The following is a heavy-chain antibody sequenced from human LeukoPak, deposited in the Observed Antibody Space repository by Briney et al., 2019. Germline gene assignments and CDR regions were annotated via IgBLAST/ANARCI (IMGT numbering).Heavy chain of an antibody. CDR3: ARDEDSSSWYSHYYYYGMDV. CDR2: ISSSSSTI. CDR1: GFTFSSYG. Sequence: PGGSLRLSCAASGFTFSSYGMHWVRQAPGKGLEWVSYISSSSSTIYYADSVKGRFTISRDNAKNSLYLQMNSLRAEDTAVYYCARDEDSSSWYSHYYYYGMDVWGQGTTVTVSS. V-gene: IGHV3-48*01. J-gene: IGHJ6*02. D-gene: IGHD6-13*01.